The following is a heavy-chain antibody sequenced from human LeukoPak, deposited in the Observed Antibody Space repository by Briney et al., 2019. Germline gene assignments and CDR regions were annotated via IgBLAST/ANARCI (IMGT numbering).Heavy chain of an antibody. CDR2: IYYSGST. V-gene: IGHV4-59*01. Sequence: SETLSLTCTVSGGSISSYYWSWIRQPPGKGLEWIGYIYYSGSTNYNPSLKSRVTISVDTSKNQFSLKLSSVTAADTAVYYCARVRGGIAAFPDYWGQGTLVTVSS. CDR3: ARVRGGIAAFPDY. CDR1: GGSISSYY. J-gene: IGHJ4*02. D-gene: IGHD6-13*01.